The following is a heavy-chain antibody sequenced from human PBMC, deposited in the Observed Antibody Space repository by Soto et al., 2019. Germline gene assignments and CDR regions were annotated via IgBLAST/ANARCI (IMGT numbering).Heavy chain of an antibody. Sequence: ASVTVSCKASGYPFTGYSVGWVRQAPGQGPEWMGWISAYSGDTYYAQRFQDRLTMTTDTSTSTAYMELRSLRSDDTAVYYCARYLGDLTGYYRDYYYYGMDVWGQGTTVTVSS. CDR2: ISAYSGDT. CDR3: ARYLGDLTGYYRDYYYYGMDV. V-gene: IGHV1-18*01. D-gene: IGHD3-9*01. J-gene: IGHJ6*02. CDR1: GYPFTGYS.